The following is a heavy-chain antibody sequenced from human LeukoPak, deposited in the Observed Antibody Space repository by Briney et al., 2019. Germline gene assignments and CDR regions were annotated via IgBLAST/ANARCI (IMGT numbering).Heavy chain of an antibody. V-gene: IGHV1-2*02. CDR3: ARLVGSWDAFDI. Sequence: ASVKVSCKASEYTFTGYYMHWVRQAPGQGLEWMGWINPNSGGTNYAQKFQGRVTMTRDTSISTAYMELSRLRSDDTAVYYCARLVGSWDAFDIWGQGTMVTVSS. J-gene: IGHJ3*02. D-gene: IGHD1-26*01. CDR1: EYTFTGYY. CDR2: INPNSGGT.